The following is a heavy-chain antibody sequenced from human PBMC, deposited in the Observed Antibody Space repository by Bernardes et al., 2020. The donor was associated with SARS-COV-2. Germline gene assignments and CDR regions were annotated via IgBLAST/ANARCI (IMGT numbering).Heavy chain of an antibody. J-gene: IGHJ3*01. CDR1: GHTLTEVA. D-gene: IGHD2-2*01. CDR3: ASRGKPGQLKRQPFAFDS. V-gene: IGHV1-24*01. CDR2: YDPEDGEP. Sequence: ASVKVSCKVSGHTLTEVAIHWVRQAPGKGLEWMGGYDPEDGEPLYTQTFQGRVTMTEDTSRDTAYMELHSLTSDDTAVYYCASRGKPGQLKRQPFAFDSWGHGTMITVSS.